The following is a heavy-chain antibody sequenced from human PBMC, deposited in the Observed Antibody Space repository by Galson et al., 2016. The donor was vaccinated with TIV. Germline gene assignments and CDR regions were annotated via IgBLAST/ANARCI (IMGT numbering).Heavy chain of an antibody. CDR2: ISDSGDST. CDR3: AKGPLIVVELDS. V-gene: IGHV3-23*01. D-gene: IGHD3-22*01. J-gene: IGHJ4*02. Sequence: LRLSCAASGFTFSTYAMTWVRQVPGKGLEWVSSISDSGDSTYYADSVKGRFTISRDNSKNTLYLQMNSLRAEDTAIYYCAKGPLIVVELDSWGQGTLVTVSS. CDR1: GFTFSTYA.